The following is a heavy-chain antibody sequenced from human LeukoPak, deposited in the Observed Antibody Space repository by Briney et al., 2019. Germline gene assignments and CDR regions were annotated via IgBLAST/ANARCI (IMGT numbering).Heavy chain of an antibody. CDR3: ARHYYDSSGYFYQDY. V-gene: IGHV4-61*05. D-gene: IGHD3-22*01. J-gene: IGHJ4*02. CDR2: IYYSGST. Sequence: SETLSLTCTVSGGSISSNNYYWGWIRQPPGKGLEWIGFIYYSGSTNYNPSLKSRVTISVDTSKNQFSLKLSSVTAADTAVYYCARHYYDSSGYFYQDYWGQGTLVTVSS. CDR1: GGSISSNNYY.